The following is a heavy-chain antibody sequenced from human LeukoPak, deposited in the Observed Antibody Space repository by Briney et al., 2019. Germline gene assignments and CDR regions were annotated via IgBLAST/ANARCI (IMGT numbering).Heavy chain of an antibody. J-gene: IGHJ4*02. V-gene: IGHV3-7*01. CDR1: GFRFSSYW. Sequence: GGSLRLSCVASGFRFSSYWLTWVRQAPGKGPEWVANIKEDGNEKYYVDSVKGRFTISRDSAKISLFLQMNSLRAEDTAVYYCAKEARNLVSIAVAGTFENWGQGTLVTVSS. CDR3: AKEARNLVSIAVAGTFEN. CDR2: IKEDGNEK. D-gene: IGHD6-19*01.